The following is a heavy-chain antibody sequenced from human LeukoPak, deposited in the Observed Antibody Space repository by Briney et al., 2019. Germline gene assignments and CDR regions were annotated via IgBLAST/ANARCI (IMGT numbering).Heavy chain of an antibody. CDR2: TYYRTKWYN. Sequence: SQTLSLTCAISGDSVSSKSAAWNWIRQSPSRGLEWLGRTYYRTKWYNDHAVSAKSRITINPDTSRNQFSLQLNSVTPEDTAVYYCARERGSSPSGRYYFDSWGQGTLVTVSS. D-gene: IGHD6-6*01. CDR1: GDSVSSKSAA. V-gene: IGHV6-1*01. J-gene: IGHJ4*02. CDR3: ARERGSSPSGRYYFDS.